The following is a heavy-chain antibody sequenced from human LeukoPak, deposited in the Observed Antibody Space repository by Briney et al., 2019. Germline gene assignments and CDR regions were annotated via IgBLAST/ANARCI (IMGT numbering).Heavy chain of an antibody. D-gene: IGHD3-9*01. J-gene: IGHJ6*02. CDR3: ASSFKDILTGYEYGMDV. CDR1: GGTFSSYA. V-gene: IGHV1-69*13. Sequence: SVKVSCKASGGTFSSYAISWVRQAPGQGLEWMGGIIPIFGTANYAQKFQGRVTITADESTSTSYMELSSLRSEDTAVYYCASSFKDILTGYEYGMDVWGQGTTVTVSS. CDR2: IIPIFGTA.